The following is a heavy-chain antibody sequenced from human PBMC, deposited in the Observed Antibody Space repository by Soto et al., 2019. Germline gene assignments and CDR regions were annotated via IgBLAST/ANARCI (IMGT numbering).Heavy chain of an antibody. Sequence: PRLSCAASGFTFSNAWMSWVRQAPGKGLEWVGRIKSKTDGGTTDYAAPVKGRFTISRDDSKNTLYLQMNSLKTEDTAVYYCTTDYYDSSDDAFDIWGQGTMVTVSS. J-gene: IGHJ3*02. D-gene: IGHD3-22*01. CDR3: TTDYYDSSDDAFDI. V-gene: IGHV3-15*01. CDR2: IKSKTDGGTT. CDR1: GFTFSNAW.